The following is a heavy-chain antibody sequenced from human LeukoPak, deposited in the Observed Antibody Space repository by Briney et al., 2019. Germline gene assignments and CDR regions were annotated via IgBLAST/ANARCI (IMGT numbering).Heavy chain of an antibody. Sequence: ASVKVSCKASGATFSTYAFTWVRQAPGQGLEWMGGIIPVFRTANYAPRFRDRVTITADEYTNTAFLQLSSLTSEDTVLYYCAKEGLAVGAIDYWGQGTLVTVSS. CDR2: IIPVFRTA. D-gene: IGHD1-26*01. CDR3: AKEGLAVGAIDY. CDR1: GATFSTYA. J-gene: IGHJ4*02. V-gene: IGHV1-69*13.